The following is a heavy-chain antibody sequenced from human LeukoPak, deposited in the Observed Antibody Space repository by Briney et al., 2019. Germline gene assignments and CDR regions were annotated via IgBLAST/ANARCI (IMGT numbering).Heavy chain of an antibody. CDR1: GGSISSYY. CDR2: IYYSGST. D-gene: IGHD4-17*01. CDR3: ARGVRLRWPLGY. Sequence: SETLSLTCTVSGGSISSYYWSWIRQPPGKGLEWIGYIYYSGSTNYNPSLKSRVTISVDTSKNQFSLKLSSVTAADTAVYYCARGVRLRWPLGYWGQGTLVTVSS. J-gene: IGHJ4*02. V-gene: IGHV4-59*12.